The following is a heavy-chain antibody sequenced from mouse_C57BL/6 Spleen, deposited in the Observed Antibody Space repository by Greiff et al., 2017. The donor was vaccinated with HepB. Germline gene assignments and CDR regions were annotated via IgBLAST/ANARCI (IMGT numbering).Heavy chain of an antibody. CDR1: GFTFTGYW. Sequence: QVQLQQPGAELVKPGASVKMSCKATGFTFTGYWIEWVKQRPGHGLEWIGEILPGSGSTNYNEKFKGKATFTADTSSNTAYMQLSSLTTEDSAIYYCARRPYSNPSWFAYWGQGTLVTVSA. CDR3: ARRPYSNPSWFAY. J-gene: IGHJ3*01. V-gene: IGHV1-9*01. D-gene: IGHD2-5*01. CDR2: ILPGSGST.